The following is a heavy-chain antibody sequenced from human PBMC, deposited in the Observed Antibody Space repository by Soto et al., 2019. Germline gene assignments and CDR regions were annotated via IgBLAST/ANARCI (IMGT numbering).Heavy chain of an antibody. D-gene: IGHD3-22*01. J-gene: IGHJ4*02. CDR1: GLTFSSYA. CDR2: ISGSGGST. V-gene: IGHV3-23*01. Sequence: GGSLRLSCASSGLTFSSYAMSLVRQAPGKGLEWVSAISGSGGSTYYADSVKGRFTISRDNSKNTLYLQMNSLRAEDTAVYYCAKEGRYYYDSSGYYLVSGFDYWGQGTLVTVSS. CDR3: AKEGRYYYDSSGYYLVSGFDY.